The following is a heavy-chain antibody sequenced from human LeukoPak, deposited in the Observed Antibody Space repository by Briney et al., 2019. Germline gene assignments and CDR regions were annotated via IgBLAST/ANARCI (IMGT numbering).Heavy chain of an antibody. CDR3: ARGGDTAMVGVYYYYYYMDV. D-gene: IGHD5-18*01. V-gene: IGHV1-8*01. CDR2: MNPNSGNT. CDR1: GYTFTSYD. Sequence: SVKVSCKASGYTFTSYDINWVRQATGQGLEWMGWMNPNSGNTGYAQKFQGRVTMTRNTSISTAYMELSSLRSEDTAVYYCARGGDTAMVGVYYYYYYMDVWGKGTTVTVSS. J-gene: IGHJ6*03.